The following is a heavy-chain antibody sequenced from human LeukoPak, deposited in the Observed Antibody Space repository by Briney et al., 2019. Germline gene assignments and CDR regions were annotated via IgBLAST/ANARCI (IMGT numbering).Heavy chain of an antibody. CDR1: GGSISSYY. J-gene: IGHJ5*02. Sequence: SETLSLTCTVSGGSISSYYWSWIRQPPGKGLEWIGYIYYSGSTNYNPSLESRVTISVDTSKNQFSLKLSSVTAADTAVYYCARHYYDSSGYYGGWFDPWGQGTLVTVSS. CDR2: IYYSGST. D-gene: IGHD3-22*01. V-gene: IGHV4-59*08. CDR3: ARHYYDSSGYYGGWFDP.